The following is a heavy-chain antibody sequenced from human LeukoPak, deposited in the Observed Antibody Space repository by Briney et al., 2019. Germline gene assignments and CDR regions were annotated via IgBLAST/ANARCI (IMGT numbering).Heavy chain of an antibody. V-gene: IGHV4-59*01. J-gene: IGHJ4*02. CDR1: GGPIRRYY. Sequence: SETLSLTCTVSGGPIRRYYWSWIRQPPGKGLEWIGYIYYRGTTNYNPSFKSRVSSSIDTSKSQFSLRLLSVTTADTAVYYCARSATDSDFDSWGQGTLVTVS. D-gene: IGHD1-26*01. CDR2: IYYRGTT. CDR3: ARSATDSDFDS.